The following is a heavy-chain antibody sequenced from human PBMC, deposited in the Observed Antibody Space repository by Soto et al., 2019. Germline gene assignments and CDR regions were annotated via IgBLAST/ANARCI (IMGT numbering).Heavy chain of an antibody. V-gene: IGHV4-30-2*01. Sequence: PSETLSLTCAVSGGSISSGGYSWSWIRQPPGKGLEWIGYIYHSGSTYYNPSLKSRVTISVDRSKNQFSLKLSSVTAADTAVYYCTTGMTTVTTFDYWGQGTLVTVSS. J-gene: IGHJ4*02. CDR3: TTGMTTVTTFDY. D-gene: IGHD4-17*01. CDR1: GGSISSGGYS. CDR2: IYHSGST.